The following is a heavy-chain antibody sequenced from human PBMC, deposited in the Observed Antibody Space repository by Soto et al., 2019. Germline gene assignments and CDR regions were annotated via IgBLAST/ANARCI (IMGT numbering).Heavy chain of an antibody. D-gene: IGHD3-22*01. V-gene: IGHV3-48*03. CDR2: ISSSGSTI. Sequence: GGSLRLSCAASGFTFSSYEMNWVRQAPGKGLEWVSYISSSGSTIYYADSVKGRFTISRDNAKNSLYLQMNSLRAEDTAVYYFERDTYYYDSSGYYVGMDVWGQGTTVTVSS. CDR3: ERDTYYYDSSGYYVGMDV. J-gene: IGHJ6*02. CDR1: GFTFSSYE.